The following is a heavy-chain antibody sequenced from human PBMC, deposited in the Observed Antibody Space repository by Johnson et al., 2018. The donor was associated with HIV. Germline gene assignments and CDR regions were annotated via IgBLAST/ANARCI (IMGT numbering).Heavy chain of an antibody. Sequence: VQLVESGGGLVKPGGYLRLSCAASGFTFSNAWMSWVRQAPGKGLEWVGRIKSKTEGGTTDYAAPVKGRFTISRDDSKNTLYLQMNSLKTEDTALYYCTTDVPGGPYYNAFDIWGQGTMVTVSS. J-gene: IGHJ3*02. D-gene: IGHD1-26*01. CDR1: GFTFSNAW. CDR3: TTDVPGGPYYNAFDI. CDR2: IKSKTEGGTT. V-gene: IGHV3-15*01.